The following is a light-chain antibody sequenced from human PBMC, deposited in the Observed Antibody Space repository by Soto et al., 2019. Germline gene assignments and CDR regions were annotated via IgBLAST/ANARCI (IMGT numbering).Light chain of an antibody. CDR2: AAS. V-gene: IGKV1-12*01. Sequence: DIQMTQSPSSVSASVGDRVTITCRASQGIRSWLAWYQQKPGKAPKLLIYAASSFQSGVPSRFSGSRSVSDSTPTISSLQPEYFATDYCQQANSCPLTFGTGTKVDI. J-gene: IGKJ3*01. CDR3: QQANSCPLT. CDR1: QGIRSW.